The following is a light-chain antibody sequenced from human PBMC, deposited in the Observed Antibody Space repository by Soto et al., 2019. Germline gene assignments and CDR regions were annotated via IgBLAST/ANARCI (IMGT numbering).Light chain of an antibody. V-gene: IGKV1-8*01. CDR2: AAS. Sequence: AIRMTQSPSSLSASTGDRVTITCRASQGISSYLAWYQQKPGKAPKLLIYAASTLQSGVPSRFSGSGSGTDFTLTISCLQSEDFATYYCQQYYSYPVTFGQGTKADIK. CDR3: QQYYSYPVT. CDR1: QGISSY. J-gene: IGKJ1*01.